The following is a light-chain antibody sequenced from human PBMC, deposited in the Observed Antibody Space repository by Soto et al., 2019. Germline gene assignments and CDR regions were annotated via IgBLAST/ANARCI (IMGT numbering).Light chain of an antibody. CDR3: YSWNSNSDTHYV. V-gene: IGLV2-14*03. CDR2: DVN. CDR1: SSDIGASNY. J-gene: IGLJ1*01. Sequence: QSALTQPASVSGSPGQSITISCTGTSSDIGASNYVSWYQQHPGQAPKLMISDVNNRPSGISDRVSGSKSGNTASLTISGLQAEYEADYYCYSWNSNSDTHYVFGTGTKLTVL.